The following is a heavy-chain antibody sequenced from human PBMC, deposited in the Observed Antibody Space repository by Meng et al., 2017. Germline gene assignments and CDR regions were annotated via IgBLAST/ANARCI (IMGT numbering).Heavy chain of an antibody. J-gene: IGHJ4*02. V-gene: IGHV3-30*01. D-gene: IGHD6-19*01. CDR3: VRESGYSSGWNYFDY. Sequence: GESLKISCAASGFTFSSYAMHWVRQAPGKGLEWVAVISYDGSNKYYADSVKGRFTISRDNSKNTLYVQMNSLRAEDTAVYYCVRESGYSSGWNYFDYWGQGTLVTVSS. CDR2: ISYDGSNK. CDR1: GFTFSSYA.